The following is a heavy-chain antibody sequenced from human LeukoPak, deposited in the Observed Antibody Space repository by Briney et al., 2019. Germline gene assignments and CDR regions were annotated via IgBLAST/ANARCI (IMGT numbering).Heavy chain of an antibody. CDR2: IRSKANSSAT. CDR3: TRLAVAGHTNY. Sequence: PGGSLKLSCAASGFTFSGSAMHWVRQASGKGLEWVGRIRSKANSSATADAASVKGRFTISRDDSKNTAYLQMNSLKTEDTAVYYCTRLAVAGHTNYWGQGTLVTVSS. J-gene: IGHJ4*02. CDR1: GFTFSGSA. D-gene: IGHD6-19*01. V-gene: IGHV3-73*01.